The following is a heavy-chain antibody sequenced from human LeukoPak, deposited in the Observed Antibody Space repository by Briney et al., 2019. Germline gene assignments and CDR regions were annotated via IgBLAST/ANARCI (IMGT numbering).Heavy chain of an antibody. D-gene: IGHD6-19*01. CDR3: ARDRGAVTDVFDY. CDR1: GFTFSDYY. Sequence: GGSLRLSCVASGFTFSDYYMSWIRQAPGKGLEWVSYIRSSGTTIHYADSVKGRFTISRDNAKNSLYLQMNSLRAEDTAVYYCARDRGAVTDVFDYWGQGTLVTVSS. V-gene: IGHV3-11*04. J-gene: IGHJ4*02. CDR2: IRSSGTTI.